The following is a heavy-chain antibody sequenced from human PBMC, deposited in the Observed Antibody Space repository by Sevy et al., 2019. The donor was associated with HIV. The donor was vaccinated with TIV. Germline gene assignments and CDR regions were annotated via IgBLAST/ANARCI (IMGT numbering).Heavy chain of an antibody. Sequence: GGSLRLSCAASGFTFSSYGMNWVRQEPGKGLEWVSYIRSSSSITYYADSVKGRFTISRDNDNKLLYLQMNSLRDEDTAVYYCARLTGAARPYYSFDIWGQGTMVTVSS. CDR2: IRSSSSIT. J-gene: IGHJ3*02. V-gene: IGHV3-48*02. CDR3: ARLTGAARPYYSFDI. CDR1: GFTFSSYG. D-gene: IGHD6-6*01.